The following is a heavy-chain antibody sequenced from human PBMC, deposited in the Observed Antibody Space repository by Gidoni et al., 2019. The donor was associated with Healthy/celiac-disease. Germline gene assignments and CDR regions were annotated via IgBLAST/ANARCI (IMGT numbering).Heavy chain of an antibody. V-gene: IGHV3-30-3*01. CDR1: GFTFSSYA. CDR2: ISYDGTNK. CDR3: ASPHYYYSSGYYYGDAFDI. Sequence: QVQLVESGGGVVQPGRSLRLSCAASGFTFSSYAMHWVRQAPGKGLGWVAVISYDGTNKSYADSVKGRFTISIDNSKNTLYLQMNSLRAEYTAVYYCASPHYYYSSGYYYGDAFDIWGQGTMVTVSS. J-gene: IGHJ3*02. D-gene: IGHD3-22*01.